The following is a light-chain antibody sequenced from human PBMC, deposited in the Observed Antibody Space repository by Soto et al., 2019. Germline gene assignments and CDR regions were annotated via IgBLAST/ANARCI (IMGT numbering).Light chain of an antibody. CDR1: SSDVGGYNY. J-gene: IGLJ1*01. Sequence: QSVLTQPASVSGSPGQSITISCTGTSSDVGGYNYVSWYQQHPGKAPKLMIYDVSNRPSEVSNRFSGSKSGNTASLTISGLQAEDEADYYCSSYTSSSILYVFGTGTKLTVL. CDR3: SSYTSSSILYV. V-gene: IGLV2-14*01. CDR2: DVS.